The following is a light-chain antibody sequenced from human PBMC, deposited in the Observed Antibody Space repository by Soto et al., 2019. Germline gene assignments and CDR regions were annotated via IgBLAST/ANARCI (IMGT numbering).Light chain of an antibody. Sequence: QSALTQPASVSGSPGQSIAISCTGTTSDVGGYNYVSWYQQHPGKVPKLLIHEVSNRPSGVSNRFSGSKSGNTASLTISGLQAADEADYYCLSKTSTISYVFGTGTKVTVL. CDR2: EVS. CDR1: TSDVGGYNY. V-gene: IGLV2-14*01. J-gene: IGLJ1*01. CDR3: LSKTSTISYV.